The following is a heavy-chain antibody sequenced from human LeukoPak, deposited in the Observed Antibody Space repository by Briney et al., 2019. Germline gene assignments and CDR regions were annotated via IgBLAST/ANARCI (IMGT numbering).Heavy chain of an antibody. Sequence: GGSLRLSCAASGFIFSHHGMNWVRQAPGKGLEWVSGIRTDGVTTYYADSVKGRFIISRDNSKNTVYLQMNSLSAEDTAVYYCAELGITMIGGVWGKGTTVTISS. CDR3: AELGITMIGGV. D-gene: IGHD3-10*02. CDR2: IRTDGVTT. CDR1: GFIFSHHG. V-gene: IGHV3-23*01. J-gene: IGHJ6*04.